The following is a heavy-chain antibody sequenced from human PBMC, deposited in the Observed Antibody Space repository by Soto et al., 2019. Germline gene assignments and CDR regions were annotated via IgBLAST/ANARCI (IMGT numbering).Heavy chain of an antibody. CDR3: ARLYSGYDSIYFDY. Sequence: GGSLRLSCAASGFTFSSYWMSWVRQAPGKGLEWVANIKQDGSEKYYVDSVKGRFTISRDNAKNSLYLQMNSLRAEDTAVYYCARLYSGYDSIYFDYWGQGTLVTVSS. J-gene: IGHJ4*02. V-gene: IGHV3-7*05. D-gene: IGHD5-12*01. CDR1: GFTFSSYW. CDR2: IKQDGSEK.